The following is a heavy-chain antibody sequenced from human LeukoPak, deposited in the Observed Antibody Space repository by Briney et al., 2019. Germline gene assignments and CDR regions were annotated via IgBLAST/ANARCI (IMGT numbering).Heavy chain of an antibody. CDR2: INQDGSEI. CDR3: VRDSTGWKPLDY. J-gene: IGHJ4*02. CDR1: GFTFSSYA. Sequence: GSLRLSCGASGFTFSSYAMSWVRQAPGKGLEWAANINQDGSEIKYMDSVKGRFTISRDSAKTSLYLQMNSLRTEDTAVYYCVRDSTGWKPLDYWGQGILVTVS. D-gene: IGHD2-8*02. V-gene: IGHV3-7*01.